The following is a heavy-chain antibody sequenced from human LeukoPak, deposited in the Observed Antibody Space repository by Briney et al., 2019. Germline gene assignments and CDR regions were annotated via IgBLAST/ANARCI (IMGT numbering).Heavy chain of an antibody. CDR2: IIPIFGTA. J-gene: IGHJ5*02. Sequence: GASVKVSCKASGGTFSSYAISWVRQAPGQGLEWMGGIIPIFGTANYAQKFQGRVTIIADKSTSTAYMELSSLRSEDTAVYYCARDWVSYGDYGGSWFDPWGQGTLVTVSS. D-gene: IGHD4-17*01. CDR3: ARDWVSYGDYGGSWFDP. CDR1: GGTFSSYA. V-gene: IGHV1-69*06.